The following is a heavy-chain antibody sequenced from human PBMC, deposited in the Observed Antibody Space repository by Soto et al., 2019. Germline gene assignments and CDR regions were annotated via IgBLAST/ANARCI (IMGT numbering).Heavy chain of an antibody. V-gene: IGHV4-59*08. D-gene: IGHD5-18*01. CDR2: IYYSGST. CDR1: GGSISSYY. CDR3: ARYTAMDKGGYYYYYMDV. J-gene: IGHJ6*03. Sequence: SETLSLTCTVSGGSISSYYWSWIRQPPGKGLEWIGYIYYSGSTNYNPSLKSRVTISVDTSKNQFSLKLSSVTAADTAVYYCARYTAMDKGGYYYYYMDVWGKGTTVTVSS.